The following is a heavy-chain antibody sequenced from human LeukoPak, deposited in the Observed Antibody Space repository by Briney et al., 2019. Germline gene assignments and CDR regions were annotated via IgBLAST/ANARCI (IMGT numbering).Heavy chain of an antibody. V-gene: IGHV1-18*01. CDR1: GYTFTSYG. J-gene: IGHJ4*02. D-gene: IGHD6-19*01. Sequence: ASVKVSCKASGYTFTSYGISWVRQAPGQGLEWMGWISAYNGNTNYAQKLQGRVTMTTDTSTSTAYMELRSLRSDDTAVYYCARDPTSDSSGWYEGNFFDYWGQGTLVTVSS. CDR3: ARDPTSDSSGWYEGNFFDY. CDR2: ISAYNGNT.